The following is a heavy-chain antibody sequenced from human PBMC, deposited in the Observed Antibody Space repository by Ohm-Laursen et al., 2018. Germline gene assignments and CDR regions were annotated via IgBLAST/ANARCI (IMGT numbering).Heavy chain of an antibody. V-gene: IGHV3-9*01. CDR2: ISWNSGSI. Sequence: SLRLSCAASGFTFDDYAMHWVRQAPGKGLEWVSGISWNSGSIGYADSVKGRFTISRDNAKNSLYLQMNSLRAEDTALYYCAKVNGDYVSAFDNWGQGTMVTVSS. J-gene: IGHJ3*02. D-gene: IGHD4-17*01. CDR1: GFTFDDYA. CDR3: AKVNGDYVSAFDN.